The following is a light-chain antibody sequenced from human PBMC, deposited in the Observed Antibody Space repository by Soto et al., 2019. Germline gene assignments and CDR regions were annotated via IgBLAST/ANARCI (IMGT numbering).Light chain of an antibody. CDR2: GNS. J-gene: IGLJ2*01. CDR3: QSYVSSLSDVV. CDR1: SSNIGAGYD. Sequence: QSVLTQPPSVSGAPGQRVTISCTGSSSNIGAGYDVHWYQQLPGTAPKLLIYGNSNRPSGVPDRFSGSKSGTSASLAITGLQAEDEAEYYGQSYVSSLSDVVFGGGTKVTVL. V-gene: IGLV1-40*01.